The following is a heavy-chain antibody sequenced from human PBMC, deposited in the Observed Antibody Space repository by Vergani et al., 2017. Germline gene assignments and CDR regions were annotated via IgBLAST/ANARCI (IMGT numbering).Heavy chain of an antibody. V-gene: IGHV3-30*03. CDR1: GFSFGSYG. Sequence: QVQLVESGGNVVQSGTSLRLSCAASGFSFGSYGMHWVRQSPGKGLEWVAVISNDGGNKYYADSVKGRFTIYKDNTVDMLSLQINSLRAEDTGVYYCARDRYYLGSGSYPYFYYYGLDVWGQGTAVTVSS. D-gene: IGHD3-10*01. J-gene: IGHJ6*02. CDR3: ARDRYYLGSGSYPYFYYYGLDV. CDR2: ISNDGGNK.